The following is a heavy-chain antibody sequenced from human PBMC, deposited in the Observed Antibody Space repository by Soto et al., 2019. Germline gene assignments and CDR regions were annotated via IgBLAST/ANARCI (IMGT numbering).Heavy chain of an antibody. J-gene: IGHJ6*03. Sequence: SETLSLTCAVYGGSFSGYYWSLIRQPPGKGLEWIGEINHSGSTNYNPSLKSRVTISVDTSKNQFSLKLSSVTAADTAVYYCARGSPYQLLSVYYYYYMDVWGKGTTVTVSS. CDR1: GGSFSGYY. CDR2: INHSGST. CDR3: ARGSPYQLLSVYYYYYMDV. V-gene: IGHV4-34*01. D-gene: IGHD2-2*01.